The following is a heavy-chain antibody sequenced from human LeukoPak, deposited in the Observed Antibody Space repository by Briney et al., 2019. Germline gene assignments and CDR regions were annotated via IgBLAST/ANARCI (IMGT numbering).Heavy chain of an antibody. CDR1: GFIVSANY. J-gene: IGHJ3*01. V-gene: IGHV3-66*01. Sequence: PGGSLRLSCAASGFIVSANYMSWVRQAPGKGLEWVSVIYSGGSTYYADSVKGRFTISRDNSKNTLYLQMNSLRAEDTAVYYCARDMRYYYDSPALFGVWGQGTMVTVSS. CDR2: IYSGGST. CDR3: ARDMRYYYDSPALFGV. D-gene: IGHD3-22*01.